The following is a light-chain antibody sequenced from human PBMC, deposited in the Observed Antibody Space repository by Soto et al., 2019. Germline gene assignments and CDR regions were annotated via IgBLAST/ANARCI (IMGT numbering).Light chain of an antibody. Sequence: EIVLTPSPATLSLSPGERATLSCRASRSVSSNLAWYQQKPGQAPRLLIYGASTRATGIPARFSGSGSGTEFTLTISSLQPEDFATYYCQQSYSTPRFGQGTKVDIK. CDR1: RSVSSN. CDR3: QQSYSTPR. CDR2: GAS. V-gene: IGKV3-15*01. J-gene: IGKJ1*01.